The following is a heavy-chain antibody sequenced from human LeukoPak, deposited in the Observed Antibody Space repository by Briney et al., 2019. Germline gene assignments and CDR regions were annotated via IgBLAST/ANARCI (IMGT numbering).Heavy chain of an antibody. J-gene: IGHJ4*02. CDR2: FDPEDGET. Sequence: ASVKVSCKVSGYTLTELSMHWVRQAPGKGLEWWGGFDPEDGETIYAQKFQGRVTMTEDTSTDTAYMELSSLRSEDTAVYYCATGGSGSYYELDYWGQGTLVTVSS. CDR1: GYTLTELS. D-gene: IGHD3-10*01. V-gene: IGHV1-24*01. CDR3: ATGGSGSYYELDY.